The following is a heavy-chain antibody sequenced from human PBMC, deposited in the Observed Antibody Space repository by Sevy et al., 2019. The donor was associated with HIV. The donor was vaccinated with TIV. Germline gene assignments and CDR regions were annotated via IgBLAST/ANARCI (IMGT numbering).Heavy chain of an antibody. CDR2: IYYNGHI. V-gene: IGHV4-59*08. J-gene: IGHJ4*02. Sequence: SETLSLTCTVSGGSITSLYWNWILQPPGKGLEWIANIYYNGHINYNPSLKSRVTLSLDTSMNQFSLRLSSVAAADTAMYYCAGENAWGRGYSWGQGTLVTVSS. CDR3: AGENAWGRGYS. CDR1: GGSITSLY. D-gene: IGHD1-26*01.